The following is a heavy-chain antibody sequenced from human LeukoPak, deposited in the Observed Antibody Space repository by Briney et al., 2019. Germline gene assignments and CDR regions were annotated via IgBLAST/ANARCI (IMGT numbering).Heavy chain of an antibody. J-gene: IGHJ6*02. V-gene: IGHV4-34*01. D-gene: IGHD2-2*01. Sequence: SETLSLTCAVYGGSFSDYFWGWIRHPPGKGLEWIGEINHSGRTYYNPSLKSRVTISVDTSKNQFSLNLSSVTAADTAVYYCARDVVVVPAAIHYGMDVWGQGTTVTVSS. CDR1: GGSFSDYF. CDR3: ARDVVVVPAAIHYGMDV. CDR2: INHSGRT.